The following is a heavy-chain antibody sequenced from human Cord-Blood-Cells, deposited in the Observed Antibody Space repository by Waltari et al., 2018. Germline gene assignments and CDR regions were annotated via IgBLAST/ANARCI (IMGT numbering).Heavy chain of an antibody. J-gene: IGHJ4*02. V-gene: IGHV3-48*03. CDR1: GFTFSSYE. D-gene: IGHD7-27*01. Sequence: EVQLVESGGGLVQPGGSLRLSCAASGFTFSSYEMNWVRQAPGKGLEWFSYISSSSSTIYYADSVKGRFTISRDNAKNSLYLQMNSLRAEDTAVYYCASEAWGRYFDYWGQGTLVTVSS. CDR3: ASEAWGRYFDY. CDR2: ISSSSSTI.